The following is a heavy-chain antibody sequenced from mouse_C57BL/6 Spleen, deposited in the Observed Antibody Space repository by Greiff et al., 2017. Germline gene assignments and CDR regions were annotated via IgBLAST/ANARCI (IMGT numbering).Heavy chain of an antibody. D-gene: IGHD4-1*01. CDR3: VRQWDNDWEYYFDY. CDR1: GFSFNTYA. Sequence: EVMLVESGGGLVQPKGSLKLSCAASGFSFNTYAMNWVRQAPGKGLEWVARMRSKSNNYATYYADSVKDRFTISRNDSESMLYLQMNNLKAEDTAMYYCVRQWDNDWEYYFDYWGQGTTLTVSS. J-gene: IGHJ2*01. V-gene: IGHV10-1*01. CDR2: MRSKSNNYAT.